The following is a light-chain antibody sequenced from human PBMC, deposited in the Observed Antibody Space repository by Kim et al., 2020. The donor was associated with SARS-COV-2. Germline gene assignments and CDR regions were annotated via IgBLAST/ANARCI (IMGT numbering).Light chain of an antibody. CDR1: QSISSY. CDR3: QQSYTTPSCT. CDR2: AAS. J-gene: IGKJ2*02. Sequence: ASVGDRVTITCRASQSISSYLNWYQQKPGKAPKLLIYAASSLQSGVPSRFSGSGSGTDFTLTISSLQPEDFATYYCQQSYTTPSCTFGQGTKLEI. V-gene: IGKV1-39*01.